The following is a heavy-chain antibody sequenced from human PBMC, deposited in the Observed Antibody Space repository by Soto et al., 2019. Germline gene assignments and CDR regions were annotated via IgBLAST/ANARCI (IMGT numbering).Heavy chain of an antibody. V-gene: IGHV1-3*01. Sequence: ASVTVSWQASGYTFTRYARHWVRQAPGQRLEWMGWINAGNGNTKYSQKFQGRVTITRDTSASTAYMELSSLRSEDTAVYYCARDTPATRGDYWGQGTLVTVSS. CDR3: ARDTPATRGDY. CDR2: INAGNGNT. CDR1: GYTFTRYA. D-gene: IGHD1-26*01. J-gene: IGHJ4*02.